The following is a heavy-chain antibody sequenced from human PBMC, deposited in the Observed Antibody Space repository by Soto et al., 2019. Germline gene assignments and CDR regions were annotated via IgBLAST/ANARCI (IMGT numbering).Heavy chain of an antibody. D-gene: IGHD3-22*01. CDR2: IKQDGSEK. CDR3: AREDSSGYYFMGEEKRAFDI. J-gene: IGHJ3*02. Sequence: GGSLRLSCAASGFTFSSYWMSWVRQAPGKGLEWVANIKQDGSEKYYVDSVKGRFTISRDNAKNSLYLQMNSLRAEDTAVYYCAREDSSGYYFMGEEKRAFDIWGQGTMVTVSS. V-gene: IGHV3-7*04. CDR1: GFTFSSYW.